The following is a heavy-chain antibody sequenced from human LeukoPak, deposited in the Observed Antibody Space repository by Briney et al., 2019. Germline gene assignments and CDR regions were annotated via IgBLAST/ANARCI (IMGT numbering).Heavy chain of an antibody. CDR1: GFTFSSYA. CDR3: TTDPNYYDSSGYYLGFDY. J-gene: IGHJ4*02. Sequence: GGSLRLSCAASGFTFSSYAMSWVRQAPGKGLEWVSAISGSGGSTYYADSVKGRFTISRDNSKNTLYLQMNSLKTEDTAVYYCTTDPNYYDSSGYYLGFDYWGQGTLVTVSS. D-gene: IGHD3-22*01. CDR2: ISGSGGST. V-gene: IGHV3-23*01.